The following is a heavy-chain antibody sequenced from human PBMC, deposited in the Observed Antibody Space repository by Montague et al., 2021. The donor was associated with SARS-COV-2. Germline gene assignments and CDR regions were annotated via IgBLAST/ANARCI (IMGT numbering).Heavy chain of an antibody. Sequence: SLRLSCAASGFTFNNYAMTWVRPAPGKGLEWVSIIYSDGSSTYYADSVKGRFTISRDNSKNTLYLQMNSLRAEDTAVYSCTKGGRNFYELDGFDSWGQGTPATVSS. CDR2: IYSDGSST. CDR3: TKGGRNFYELDGFDS. V-gene: IGHV3-23*03. CDR1: GFTFNNYA. D-gene: IGHD3-3*01. J-gene: IGHJ4*02.